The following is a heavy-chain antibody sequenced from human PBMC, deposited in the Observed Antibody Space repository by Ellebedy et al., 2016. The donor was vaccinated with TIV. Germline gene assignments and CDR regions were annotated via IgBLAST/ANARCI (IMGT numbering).Heavy chain of an antibody. CDR2: ISSSSRTI. J-gene: IGHJ4*02. D-gene: IGHD2-15*01. CDR1: GFTFSSYV. Sequence: GESLKISCAGSGFTFSSYVMHWVRQAPATGLECVSYISSSSRTIYYADSVKGRFTISRDNAKNSLYLQMNSLRAEDTAVYYCASLGVRYCSGGSCYEARDYWGQGTLVTVSS. V-gene: IGHV3-48*04. CDR3: ASLGVRYCSGGSCYEARDY.